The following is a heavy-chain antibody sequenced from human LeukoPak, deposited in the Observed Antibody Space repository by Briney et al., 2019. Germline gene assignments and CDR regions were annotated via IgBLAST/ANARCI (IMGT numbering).Heavy chain of an antibody. J-gene: IGHJ4*02. CDR1: GFTFSSYS. D-gene: IGHD2-2*01. Sequence: GGSLRLSCAASGFTFSSYSINWVRQAPGKGLEWVSSISSSSSYIYYADSVKGRFTISRDNAKNSLYLQMNSLRAEDTAVYYCGGSPYCSSTSCYPPFVGYWGQGTLVTVSS. CDR2: ISSSSSYI. V-gene: IGHV3-21*01. CDR3: GGSPYCSSTSCYPPFVGY.